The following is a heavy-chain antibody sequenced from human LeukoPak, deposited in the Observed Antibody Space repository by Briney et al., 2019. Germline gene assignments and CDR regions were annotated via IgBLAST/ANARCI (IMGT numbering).Heavy chain of an antibody. D-gene: IGHD3-10*01. V-gene: IGHV4-59*01. CDR3: ARVRGSGKYYYYYMDV. Sequence: PWETLSLTCTVSGGSISSYYWSWIRQPPGKGLEWIGYIYYSGSTNYNPSLKSRVTISVDTSKNQFSLKLSSVTAADTAVYYCARVRGSGKYYYYYMDVWGKGTTVTISS. J-gene: IGHJ6*03. CDR1: GGSISSYY. CDR2: IYYSGST.